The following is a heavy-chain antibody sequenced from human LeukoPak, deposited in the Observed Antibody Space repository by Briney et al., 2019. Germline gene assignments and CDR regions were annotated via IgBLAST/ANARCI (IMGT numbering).Heavy chain of an antibody. V-gene: IGHV1-8*01. D-gene: IGHD6-19*01. CDR3: ARRRGWPNYSDY. J-gene: IGHJ4*02. CDR2: MNPKSGNT. CDR1: GYTYTNYE. Sequence: ASVQDSCKASGYTYTNYEINWVRQATGQGLEWMGWMNPKSGNTGYAQKFQRRVTMTRNTSITTAYMELSSLRSEDTAVYYCARRRGWPNYSDYWGQGTLVTVSS.